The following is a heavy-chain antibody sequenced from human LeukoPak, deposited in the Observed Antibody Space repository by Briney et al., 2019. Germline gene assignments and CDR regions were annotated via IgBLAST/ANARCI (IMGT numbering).Heavy chain of an antibody. Sequence: GGSLRLSCAASGFTFSSYAMSWVRQAPGKGLEWVSAISGSGGSTYYADSVKGRFTISRDNAKNSLYLQMNSLRAEDTAVYYCAREGSSGWNANWFDPWGQGTLVTVSS. J-gene: IGHJ5*02. D-gene: IGHD6-19*01. CDR2: ISGSGGST. CDR3: AREGSSGWNANWFDP. CDR1: GFTFSSYA. V-gene: IGHV3-23*01.